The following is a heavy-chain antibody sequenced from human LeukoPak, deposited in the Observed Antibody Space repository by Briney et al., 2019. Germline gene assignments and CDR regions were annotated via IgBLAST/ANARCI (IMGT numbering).Heavy chain of an antibody. D-gene: IGHD3-16*01. J-gene: IGHJ4*02. Sequence: ASVKVSCKTSGYTFSGSGISWVRQAPGRGLEWMGWISGHNGDTYFAQKFQGRVTLTTDTSTSTAYMELRSLRSDDTAVYYCTKDMGSNPAWITWGQGTLVTVSS. CDR3: TKDMGSNPAWIT. CDR2: ISGHNGDT. CDR1: GYTFSGSG. V-gene: IGHV1-18*04.